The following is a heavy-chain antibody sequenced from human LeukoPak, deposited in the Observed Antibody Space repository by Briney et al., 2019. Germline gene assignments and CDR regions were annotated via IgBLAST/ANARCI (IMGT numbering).Heavy chain of an antibody. CDR3: ASGDGYNLDY. CDR2: INLSGGST. J-gene: IGHJ4*02. CDR1: GYTFTTYS. D-gene: IGHD5-24*01. V-gene: IGHV1-46*01. Sequence: ASVKVSCKASGYTFTTYSMHWVRQAPGQGLEWMAIINLSGGSTDYTQKFQGRVTITRDTSASTAYMELSSLRSEDTAVYYCASGDGYNLDYWGQGTLVTVSS.